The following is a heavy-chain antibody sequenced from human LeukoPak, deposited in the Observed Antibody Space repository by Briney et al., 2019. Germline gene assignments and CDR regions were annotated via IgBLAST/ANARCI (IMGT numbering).Heavy chain of an antibody. CDR3: AKIRLVSDTAMAERAYFDY. CDR2: ISGSGGST. J-gene: IGHJ4*02. V-gene: IGHV3-23*01. D-gene: IGHD5-18*01. CDR1: GFTFSSYA. Sequence: GGSLRLSCAASGFTFSSYAMSWVRQAPGKGLEWVSAISGSGGSTYYADSVRGRFTISRDNSKNTLYLQMNSLRAEDTAVYYCAKIRLVSDTAMAERAYFDYWGQGTLVTVSS.